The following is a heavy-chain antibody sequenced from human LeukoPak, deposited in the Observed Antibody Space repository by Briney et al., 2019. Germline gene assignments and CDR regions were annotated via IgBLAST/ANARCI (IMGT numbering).Heavy chain of an antibody. CDR1: GYTLTELS. V-gene: IGHV1-24*01. CDR2: FDPEDGET. J-gene: IGHJ4*02. Sequence: ASVKVSCKVSGYTLTELSMHWVRQAPGKGLEWMGGFDPEDGETIYAQKFQGRVTMTEDTSTDTAYMELSRLLSGDTAVYYCARGKTMVYCGGDCYRFDNWGQGTLVTVSS. CDR3: ARGKTMVYCGGDCYRFDN. D-gene: IGHD2-21*02.